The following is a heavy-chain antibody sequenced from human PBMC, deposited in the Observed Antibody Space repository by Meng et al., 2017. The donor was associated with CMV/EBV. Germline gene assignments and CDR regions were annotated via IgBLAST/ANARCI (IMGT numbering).Heavy chain of an antibody. V-gene: IGHV3-15*01. D-gene: IGHD5-12*01. J-gene: IGHJ5*02. CDR3: TTDRSGYEGTPKSLQLWYSRVDWFDP. Sequence: RQAPGNGLEWVGRIKSKTDGGTTDCAGPVKGRFTISRDDSKSTLYLQMNSLKTEDTAVYYCTTDRSGYEGTPKSLQLWYSRVDWFDPWGQGTLVTVSS. CDR2: IKSKTDGGTT.